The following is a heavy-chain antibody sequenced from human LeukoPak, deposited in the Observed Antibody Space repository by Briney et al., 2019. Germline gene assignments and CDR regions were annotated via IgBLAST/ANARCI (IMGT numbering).Heavy chain of an antibody. V-gene: IGHV4-4*07. CDR1: GGSISSYY. Sequence: PSETLSLTCTVSGGSISSYYWSWIRQPAGKGLEWIGRIYTSGSTNYNPSLKGRVTMSVDTSKNQFSLKLSSVTAADTAVYYCARGEEDPRFLEWNWFDPWGQGTLVTVSS. J-gene: IGHJ5*02. CDR3: ARGEEDPRFLEWNWFDP. D-gene: IGHD3-3*01. CDR2: IYTSGST.